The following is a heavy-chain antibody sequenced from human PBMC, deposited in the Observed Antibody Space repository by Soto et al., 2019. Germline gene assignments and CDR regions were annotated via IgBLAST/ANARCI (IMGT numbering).Heavy chain of an antibody. V-gene: IGHV4-59*01. CDR3: ARVGDCSGGSCYWDFDH. J-gene: IGHJ4*02. Sequence: QVQLQESGPGLVKPSETLSLTCTVSGGSISSYYWSWIRQPPGKGLEWIGYSYYSGSTNYNPSLKRRVTISVDTSKNQFSLKLSSVTAADTTVYYCARVGDCSGGSCYWDFDHWGQGTLVTVSS. D-gene: IGHD2-15*01. CDR1: GGSISSYY. CDR2: SYYSGST.